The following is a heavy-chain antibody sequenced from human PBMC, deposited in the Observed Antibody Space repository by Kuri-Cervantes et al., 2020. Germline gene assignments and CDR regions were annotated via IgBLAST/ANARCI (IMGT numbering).Heavy chain of an antibody. CDR2: ISPSGSSR. J-gene: IGHJ6*04. CDR1: GFTFSSYS. CDR3: ARDSSVGELIQLWPMDV. Sequence: GGSLRLSCAASGFTFSSYSMNWVRQAPGKGLEWVSYISPSGSSRYYADSVKGRFTISRDDAKNSLYLQMNSLRAEDTAVYYCARDSSVGELIQLWPMDVWGKGTTVTVSS. D-gene: IGHD3-10*01. V-gene: IGHV3-48*01.